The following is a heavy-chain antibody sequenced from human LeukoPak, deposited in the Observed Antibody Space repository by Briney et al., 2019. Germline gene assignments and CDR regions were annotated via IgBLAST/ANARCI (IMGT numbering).Heavy chain of an antibody. CDR3: AKATTPPTAGFDP. Sequence: PGGSLRLSCAASGFTFSSYGMHWVRQAPGKGLEWVAFIRYDGSNKYYADSVKGRFTISRDNSKNTLYLQMNSLRAEDTAVYYCAKATTPPTAGFDPWGQGTLVTVSS. V-gene: IGHV3-30*02. CDR1: GFTFSSYG. J-gene: IGHJ5*02. D-gene: IGHD6-25*01. CDR2: IRYDGSNK.